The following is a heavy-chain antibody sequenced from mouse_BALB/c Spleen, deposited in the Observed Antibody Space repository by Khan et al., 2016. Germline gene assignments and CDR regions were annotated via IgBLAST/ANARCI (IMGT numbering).Heavy chain of an antibody. J-gene: IGHJ4*01. CDR2: ISSGSNTI. D-gene: IGHD2-5*01. V-gene: IGHV5-17*02. CDR1: GFNFSSFG. Sequence: EVELVESGGGLVQPGGSRKLSCAASGFNFSSFGMHWVRQALEKGLEWVAYISSGSNTIYYADTVKGRFTISRDNPKKTLFLQMTSLRSEDTAMYYCARRIVTRDYYGMDYWGQGTSVTVSS. CDR3: ARRIVTRDYYGMDY.